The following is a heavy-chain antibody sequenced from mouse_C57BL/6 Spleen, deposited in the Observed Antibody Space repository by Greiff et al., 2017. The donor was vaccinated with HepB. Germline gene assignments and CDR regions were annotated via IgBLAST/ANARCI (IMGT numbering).Heavy chain of an antibody. CDR2: INYDGSST. CDR1: GFTFSDYY. V-gene: IGHV5-16*01. J-gene: IGHJ4*01. D-gene: IGHD1-1*01. CDR3: GRDGDYGSRGHAMDY. Sequence: EVTLVESEGGLVQPGSSMTLSCPASGFTFSDYYMAWVRQVPEKGLEWVANINYDGSSTSYLDSLKSRFIISRDNAKNILYLQMRSLKSEDTATEYCGRDGDYGSRGHAMDYWGQGTAVTGSS.